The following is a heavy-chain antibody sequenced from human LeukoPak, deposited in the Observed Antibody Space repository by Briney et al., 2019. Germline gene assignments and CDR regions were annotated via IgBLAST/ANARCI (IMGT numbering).Heavy chain of an antibody. V-gene: IGHV1-69*13. J-gene: IGHJ4*02. CDR3: AGAVSGIEAAGTFDY. CDR1: GGTFSSYA. CDR2: IIPVFGIT. D-gene: IGHD6-13*01. Sequence: SVKVSCKASGGTFSSYAISWVRQAPGQGLEWMAGIIPVFGITNYAQKFQGRVTITADESTSTAYMELSRLRSEDTAVYYCAGAVSGIEAAGTFDYWGQGALVTVSS.